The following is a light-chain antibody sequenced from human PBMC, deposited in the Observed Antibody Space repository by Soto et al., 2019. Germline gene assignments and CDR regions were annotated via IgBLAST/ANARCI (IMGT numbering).Light chain of an antibody. Sequence: QSALTQPDSVSGSPGQSITISCTGTSSDVGGYNYVSWYQQHPGKAPTHMIYDVSNRPSGVSNRFSGSKSGNTSSLTISGLQAEDEADYYCSSYTSSSTLDYVFGTGTKLTVL. V-gene: IGLV2-14*01. CDR3: SSYTSSSTLDYV. CDR2: DVS. J-gene: IGLJ1*01. CDR1: SSDVGGYNY.